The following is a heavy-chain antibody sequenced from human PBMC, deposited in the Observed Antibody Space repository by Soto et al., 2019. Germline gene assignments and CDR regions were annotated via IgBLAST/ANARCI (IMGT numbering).Heavy chain of an antibody. J-gene: IGHJ4*02. V-gene: IGHV3-15*01. CDR2: IKSKADGGTT. CDR1: GLTFSNAW. Sequence: EVQLVESGGGLVKPGGSLRLSCAASGLTFSNAWMSWVRQAPGKGLEWVGRIKSKADGGTTDYAAPVKGRFTISRDESKNTLFLQMNSLKTEDTAVYYCITEVHLFRLVAYWGPGTLVTVSS. CDR3: ITEVHLFRLVAY. D-gene: IGHD2-15*01.